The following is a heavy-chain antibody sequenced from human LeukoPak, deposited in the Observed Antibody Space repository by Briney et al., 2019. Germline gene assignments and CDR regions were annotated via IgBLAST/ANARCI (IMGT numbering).Heavy chain of an antibody. D-gene: IGHD6-13*01. V-gene: IGHV4-59*01. J-gene: IGHJ5*02. CDR1: GGSISSYY. CDR3: ARGGIAAAGTNWFDP. CDR2: IYYSGST. Sequence: PSETLSLTYTVSGGSISSYYWSWIRQPPGKGLEWIGYIYYSGSTNYNPSLKSRVTISVDTSKNQFSLKLSSVTAADTAVYYCARGGIAAAGTNWFDPWGQGTLVTVSP.